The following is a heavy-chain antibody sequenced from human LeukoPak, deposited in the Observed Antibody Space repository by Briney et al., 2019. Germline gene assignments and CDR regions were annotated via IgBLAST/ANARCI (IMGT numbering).Heavy chain of an antibody. V-gene: IGHV3-74*01. CDR1: GFTSTSFW. J-gene: IGHJ3*02. CDR3: ARPQHGDLYAFDI. CDR2: VNGDGRTT. Sequence: GGSLRLSCAASGFTSTSFWMHWVRRAPGKGLVWVSRVNGDGRTTTYADFVKGRFTISRDNAKNTLYLQMNSLRAEDTAVYYCARPQHGDLYAFDIWGQGTMVTVSS. D-gene: IGHD4-17*01.